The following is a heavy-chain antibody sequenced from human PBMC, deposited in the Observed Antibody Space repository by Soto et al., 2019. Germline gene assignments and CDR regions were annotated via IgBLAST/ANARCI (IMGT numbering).Heavy chain of an antibody. CDR2: INAGNGNT. Sequence: ASVKVSCKASGYTFTSYSMHWVRQAPGQRLEWMGWINAGNGNTKYSQKFQGRVTITRDTSASTAYMELSSLRSEDTAVYYCALPPIAVAGKVGDYWGRGTLVTVSS. V-gene: IGHV1-3*01. CDR1: GYTFTSYS. J-gene: IGHJ4*02. CDR3: ALPPIAVAGKVGDY. D-gene: IGHD6-19*01.